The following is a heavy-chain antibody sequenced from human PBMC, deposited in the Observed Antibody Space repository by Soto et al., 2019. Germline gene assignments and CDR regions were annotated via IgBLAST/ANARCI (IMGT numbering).Heavy chain of an antibody. D-gene: IGHD3-10*01. Sequence: EVQLVQSGAEVKKPGESLKISCKGSGYSFTSYWIGWVRQMPGKGLEWMGIIYPGDSDTRYSPSFQGQVTISADKSSSTAYLQWSGLKASDTAMYYCAGGGVRGVITRTRDYYGMDVWGQGTTVTVSS. V-gene: IGHV5-51*01. CDR3: AGGGVRGVITRTRDYYGMDV. CDR1: GYSFTSYW. CDR2: IYPGDSDT. J-gene: IGHJ6*02.